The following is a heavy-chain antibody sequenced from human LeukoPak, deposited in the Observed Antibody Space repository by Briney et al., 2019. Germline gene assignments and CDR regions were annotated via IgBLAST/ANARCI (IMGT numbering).Heavy chain of an antibody. CDR3: ARASISSPNTAMVDFDY. CDR1: GGSISSYY. V-gene: IGHV4-59*01. D-gene: IGHD5-18*01. Sequence: SETLFLTCTVSGGSISSYYWSWIRQPPGKGLEWIGYIYYSGSTNYNPSLKSRVTISVDTSKNQFSLKLSSVTAADTAVYYCARASISSPNTAMVDFDYWGQGTLVTVSS. J-gene: IGHJ4*02. CDR2: IYYSGST.